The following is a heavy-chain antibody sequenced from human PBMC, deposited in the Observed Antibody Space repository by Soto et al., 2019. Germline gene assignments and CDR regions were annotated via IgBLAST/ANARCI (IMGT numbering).Heavy chain of an antibody. CDR1: GDTFNFYS. V-gene: IGHV1-69*04. Sequence: QVQLVQSGAEVKRPGSSVKVSCKASGDTFNFYSINWVRQAPGLGLEWMGRVNPILSMSNYAQRFQGRVTMPADKSTSTAYMELSGLRSEDTAIYYCAPSYGSGYRAFDFWGQGALVTVSS. J-gene: IGHJ4*02. CDR2: VNPILSMS. D-gene: IGHD3-10*01. CDR3: APSYGSGYRAFDF.